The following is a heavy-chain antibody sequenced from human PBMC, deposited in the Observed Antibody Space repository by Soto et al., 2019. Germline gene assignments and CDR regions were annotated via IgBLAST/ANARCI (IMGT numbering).Heavy chain of an antibody. Sequence: ASVKVSCKASGYTFTSYAMHWVRQAPGQRLEWMGWINAGNGNTNYAQKLQGRVTMTTDTSTSTAYMELRSLRSDDTAVYYCATPLLYPYYYYGMDVWGQGTTVTVSS. CDR1: GYTFTSYA. J-gene: IGHJ6*02. V-gene: IGHV1-3*01. CDR3: ATPLLYPYYYYGMDV. CDR2: INAGNGNT. D-gene: IGHD2-15*01.